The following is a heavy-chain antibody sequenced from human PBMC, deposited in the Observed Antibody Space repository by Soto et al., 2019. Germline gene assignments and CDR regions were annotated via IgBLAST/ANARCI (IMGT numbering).Heavy chain of an antibody. V-gene: IGHV4-34*01. CDR2: INHSGST. Sequence: QVQLQQWGAGLLKPSETLSLTCAVYGGSFSGYYWSWIRQPPGKGLEWIGEINHSGSTNYNPSLKSRVTISVDTAKNQFSLKLSSVTAADTAVYYCARGQQLVQFSSFDYWGQGTLVTVSS. CDR1: GGSFSGYY. D-gene: IGHD6-13*01. CDR3: ARGQQLVQFSSFDY. J-gene: IGHJ4*02.